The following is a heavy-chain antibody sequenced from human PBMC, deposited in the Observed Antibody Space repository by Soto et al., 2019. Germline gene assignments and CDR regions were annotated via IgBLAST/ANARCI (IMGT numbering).Heavy chain of an antibody. CDR1: GFSLSTSGVG. D-gene: IGHD6-13*01. CDR2: IYWDDDK. Sequence: QITLKESGPTLVKPTQTLTLTCTFSGFSLSTSGVGVGWIRQPPGKALEWLALIYWDDDKRYSASLRSRLTIPKDTSKNQVVLTMTNMDPVDTATYYCAHRPYSNSWHSLDYFDYWGQGTLVTVSS. V-gene: IGHV2-5*02. J-gene: IGHJ4*02. CDR3: AHRPYSNSWHSLDYFDY.